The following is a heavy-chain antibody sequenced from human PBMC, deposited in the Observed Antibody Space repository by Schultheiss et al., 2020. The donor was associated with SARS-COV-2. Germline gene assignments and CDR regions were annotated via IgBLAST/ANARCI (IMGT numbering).Heavy chain of an antibody. CDR1: GFTFSSYS. CDR2: ISSSSSYI. Sequence: GGSLRLSCAASGFTFSSYSMNWVRQAPGKGLEWVSSISSSSSYIYYADSVKGRFTISRDNAKNSLYLQMNSLRAEDTAVYYCAKASSIAARVGYWGQGTLVTVSS. CDR3: AKASSIAARVGY. J-gene: IGHJ4*02. V-gene: IGHV3-21*01. D-gene: IGHD6-6*01.